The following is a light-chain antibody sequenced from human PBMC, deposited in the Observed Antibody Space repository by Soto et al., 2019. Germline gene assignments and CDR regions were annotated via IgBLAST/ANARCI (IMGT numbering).Light chain of an antibody. CDR3: CSYVGRNTYV. J-gene: IGLJ1*01. V-gene: IGLV2-11*01. CDR1: SSDVGGYNY. Sequence: ALTQPRSASGSPGQSITISCTGTSSDVGGYNYVSWYQQHPAKAPKLIIFDVSKRPSGVPNRFSGSKSGNTASLTISGLRAEDEADYYCCSYVGRNTYVFGTGTKVTVL. CDR2: DVS.